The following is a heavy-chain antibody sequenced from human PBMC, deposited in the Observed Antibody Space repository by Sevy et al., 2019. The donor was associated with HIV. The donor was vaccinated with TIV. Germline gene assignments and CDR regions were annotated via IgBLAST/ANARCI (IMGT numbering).Heavy chain of an antibody. V-gene: IGHV4-59*01. CDR3: ARDRDYDSSGYYYRDYGMDV. D-gene: IGHD3-22*01. CDR2: IYYSGST. J-gene: IGHJ6*02. CDR1: GGSISSYY. Sequence: KQSQTLSLTCTVSGGSISSYYWSWIRQPPGKGLEWIGYIYYSGSTNYNPSLKSRVTISVDTSKNQFSLKLSSVTAADTAVYYCARDRDYDSSGYYYRDYGMDVWGQGTTVTVSS.